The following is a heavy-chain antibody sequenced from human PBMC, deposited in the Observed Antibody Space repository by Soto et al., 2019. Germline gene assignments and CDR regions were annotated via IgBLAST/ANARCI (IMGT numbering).Heavy chain of an antibody. V-gene: IGHV4-34*01. CDR1: GGSFSGYY. CDR2: INHSGST. D-gene: IGHD3-10*01. Sequence: PSETLSLTCAVYGGSFSGYYWSWIRQPPGKGLEWIGEINHSGSTNYNPSLKSRVTISVDTSKNQFSLKLSSVTAADTAVYYCARRITIVRGVNFDYWGQGTLVTVSS. J-gene: IGHJ4*02. CDR3: ARRITIVRGVNFDY.